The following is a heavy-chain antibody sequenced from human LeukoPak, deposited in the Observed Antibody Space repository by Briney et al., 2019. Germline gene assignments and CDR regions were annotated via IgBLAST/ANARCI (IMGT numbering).Heavy chain of an antibody. D-gene: IGHD6-19*01. J-gene: IGHJ4*02. CDR1: GGSITSYY. CDR3: ARDAYSSGYYFFDY. V-gene: IGHV4-59*01. Sequence: SETLSLTCTVFGGSITSYYWTWVRQPPGKGLEWIGYGYYSGTTNYNPSLKSRVTISVDASKNQFSLKVSSVTAADTAVYHCARDAYSSGYYFFDYWGQGTLVTVSS. CDR2: GYYSGTT.